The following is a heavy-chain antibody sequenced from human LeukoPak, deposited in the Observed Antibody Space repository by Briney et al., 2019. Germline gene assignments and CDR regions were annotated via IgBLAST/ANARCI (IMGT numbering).Heavy chain of an antibody. V-gene: IGHV3-23*01. CDR2: VSGGSSNT. CDR3: AKARYYDSSGPFDY. Sequence: PGGSLRLSCAASGFTFSDYAMGWVRQAPGKGLEWVSAVSGGSSNTYYADSVKGRFTISRDNSKNTLYLQMNSLRTADTAVYYCAKARYYDSSGPFDYWGQGTLVTVSS. D-gene: IGHD3-22*01. J-gene: IGHJ4*02. CDR1: GFTFSDYA.